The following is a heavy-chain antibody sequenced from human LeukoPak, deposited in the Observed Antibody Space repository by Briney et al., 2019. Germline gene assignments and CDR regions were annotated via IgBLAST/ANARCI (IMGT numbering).Heavy chain of an antibody. CDR1: GGSFSGYY. Sequence: PSETLSLTCAVYGGSFSGYYWSWIRQPPGKGLEWIGEINHSGSTNYNPSLKSRVTISVDTSKNQFSLKLSSVTAADTAVYYCARDMSSSGWYDLDYWGQGTLVTVSS. V-gene: IGHV4-34*01. D-gene: IGHD6-19*01. CDR2: INHSGST. CDR3: ARDMSSSGWYDLDY. J-gene: IGHJ4*02.